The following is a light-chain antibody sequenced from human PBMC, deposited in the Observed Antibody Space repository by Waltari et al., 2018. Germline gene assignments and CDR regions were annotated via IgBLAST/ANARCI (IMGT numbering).Light chain of an antibody. CDR3: QQFNTGYS. V-gene: IGKV3-15*01. J-gene: IGKJ2*01. CDR1: RAIASN. CDR2: DAS. Sequence: EIVMTKSPATQPVSPGGGATLSGRASRAIASNVAWYQQMPGQPLRLLIFDASTRATGIPERFSGSWSGPEFTLTISSLQSEDSAVYFCQQFNTGYSFGQGTKLEI.